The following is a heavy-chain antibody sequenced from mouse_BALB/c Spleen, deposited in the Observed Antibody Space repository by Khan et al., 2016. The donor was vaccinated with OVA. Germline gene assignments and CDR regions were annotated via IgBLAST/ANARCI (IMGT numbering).Heavy chain of an antibody. CDR3: ARDAGRY. J-gene: IGHJ4*01. D-gene: IGHD3-3*01. V-gene: IGHV1-18*01. CDR1: GYTFPEYT. CDR2: INPKNGGT. Sequence: IQLVQSGPELVKPGASVKISCKTSGYTFPEYTMHWVKQSLGKSLDWIGVINPKNGGTAYNQKFKGKATLTVDKSSSTAYMEFRSLTSEDSAVYYCARDAGRYWGQGTSVTVAS.